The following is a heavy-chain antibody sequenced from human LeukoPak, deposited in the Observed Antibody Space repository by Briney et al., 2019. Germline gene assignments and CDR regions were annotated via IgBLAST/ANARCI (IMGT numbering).Heavy chain of an antibody. CDR3: ARDDGRGEFYFDY. V-gene: IGHV7-4-1*02. CDR1: GYTFSSHA. D-gene: IGHD3-10*01. Sequence: ASVKVSCKAFGYTFSSHAMNWVRQAPGQGLEWMGWINTNTGNPTYAQGFTGRFVFSLDTSVSTAYLQISSLKAEDTAVYYCARDDGRGEFYFDYWGQGTLVTVSS. J-gene: IGHJ4*02. CDR2: INTNTGNP.